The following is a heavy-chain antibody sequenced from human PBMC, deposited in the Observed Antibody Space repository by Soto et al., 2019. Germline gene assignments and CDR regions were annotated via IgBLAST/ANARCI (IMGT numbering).Heavy chain of an antibody. CDR2: IWYDGSNK. D-gene: IGHD6-6*01. V-gene: IGHV3-33*01. Sequence: PGGSLRLSCAASGFTFSSYGMHWVRQAPGKGLEWVAVIWYDGSNKYYADSVKGRFTISRDNSKNTLYLQMNSLRAEDTAVYYCARDQGRSSSDYYYYYGMDVWGQGTTVTVSS. J-gene: IGHJ6*02. CDR3: ARDQGRSSSDYYYYYGMDV. CDR1: GFTFSSYG.